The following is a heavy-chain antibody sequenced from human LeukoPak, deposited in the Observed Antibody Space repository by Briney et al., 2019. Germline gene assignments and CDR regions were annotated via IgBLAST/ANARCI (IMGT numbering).Heavy chain of an antibody. CDR1: GFTSGDFA. V-gene: IGHV3-49*03. J-gene: IGHJ4*02. CDR3: ARGASRSYVPYFDY. Sequence: GGSLRLSCTVSGFTSGDFAMTWFRQAPGKGLEWVGFIRSKAYGGTTEYGAPVKGRFTISRDNSKNTLYLQMGSLRAEDMAVYYCARGASRSYVPYFDYWGQGTLVTVSS. CDR2: IRSKAYGGTT. D-gene: IGHD1-26*01.